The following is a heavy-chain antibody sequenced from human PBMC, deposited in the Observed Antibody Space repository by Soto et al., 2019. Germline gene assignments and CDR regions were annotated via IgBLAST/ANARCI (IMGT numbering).Heavy chain of an antibody. V-gene: IGHV3-23*01. CDR3: AKQHGAWPSNWLDA. J-gene: IGHJ5*02. CDR2: ISVTGENS. Sequence: PVGSLRLSGTASQFTFNVYGMSWVRQAPGKGLEWVSSISVTGENSLYADSVRGRFTMSRDNSKDILYLQMNSLRVDDTAMYYCAKQHGAWPSNWLDAWGQGALVTVSS. CDR1: QFTFNVYG.